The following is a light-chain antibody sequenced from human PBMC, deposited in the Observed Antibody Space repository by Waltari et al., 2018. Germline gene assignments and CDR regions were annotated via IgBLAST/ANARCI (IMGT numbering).Light chain of an antibody. CDR3: QQYYSTPQIT. CDR2: AAS. Sequence: GVTIACTASQGISNSLAWYQQKPGKAPKLLLYAASRLESWVPSRFSGSGSGTDYTLTISSLQPEDFATYYCQQYYSTPQITFGPGTKVDIK. J-gene: IGKJ3*01. CDR1: QGISNS. V-gene: IGKV1-NL1*01.